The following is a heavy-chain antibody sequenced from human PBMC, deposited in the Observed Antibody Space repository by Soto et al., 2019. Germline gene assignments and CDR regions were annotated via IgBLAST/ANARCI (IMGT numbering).Heavy chain of an antibody. Sequence: QVQLVQSGAEVKKPGASVKVSCKASGYTFTSYGISWVRQAPGQGLEWMGWISAYNGNTNYAQKLQGRVTMTTDTATSTACIELRILRSDATAVYYCARGRYYDILTGYYTYFALWGRGTLVTVSS. V-gene: IGHV1-18*01. J-gene: IGHJ2*01. D-gene: IGHD3-9*01. CDR2: ISAYNGNT. CDR3: ARGRYYDILTGYYTYFAL. CDR1: GYTFTSYG.